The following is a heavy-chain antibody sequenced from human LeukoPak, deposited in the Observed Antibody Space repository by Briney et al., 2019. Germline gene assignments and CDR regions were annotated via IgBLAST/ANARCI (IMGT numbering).Heavy chain of an antibody. V-gene: IGHV3-33*01. J-gene: IGHJ6*02. CDR1: GXTFRSYA. CDR3: ARDVAHHDYYGMDV. CDR2: IWYDGSNK. Sequence: GGSLRLSCAASGXTFRSYAVHWVRQAPGKGLDWVAAIWYDGSNKNYADYVKGRFTISRDDSKSTLYLQMNSLRAEDTAVYYCARDVAHHDYYGMDVWGQGTTVAVSS.